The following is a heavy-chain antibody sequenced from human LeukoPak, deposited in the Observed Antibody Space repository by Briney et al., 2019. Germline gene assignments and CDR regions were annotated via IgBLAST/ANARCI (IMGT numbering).Heavy chain of an antibody. V-gene: IGHV3-48*03. CDR1: GFTFSSCE. CDR3: AREVVLRYFDR. D-gene: IGHD3-9*01. J-gene: IGHJ4*02. CDR2: ISSSGSTI. Sequence: GGSLRLSCAASGFTFSSCEMNWVRQAPGKGLEWVSYISSSGSTIYCADSVKGRFTISRDNAKNSLYLQMNSLRAEDTAVYYCAREVVLRYFDRWGQGTLVTVSS.